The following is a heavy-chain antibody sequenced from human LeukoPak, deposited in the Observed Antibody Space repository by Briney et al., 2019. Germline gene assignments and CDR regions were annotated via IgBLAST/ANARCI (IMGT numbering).Heavy chain of an antibody. Sequence: PGGSLRLSCAASGITVSTNDMNWVRQAPGKGLEWVSSISSSSSYIYYADSVKGRFTISRDNAKNSLYLQMNSLRAEDTAVYYCARGSYDFWSGDAFDIWGQGTMVTVSS. D-gene: IGHD3-3*01. V-gene: IGHV3-21*01. CDR1: GITVSTND. CDR3: ARGSYDFWSGDAFDI. J-gene: IGHJ3*02. CDR2: ISSSSSYI.